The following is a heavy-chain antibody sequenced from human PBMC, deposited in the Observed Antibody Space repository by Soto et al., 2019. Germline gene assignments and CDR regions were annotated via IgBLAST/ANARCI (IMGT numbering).Heavy chain of an antibody. J-gene: IGHJ6*02. Sequence: ASVKVSCKASGGTFSSYAISWVRQAPGQGLEWMGGIIPIFGTANYAQKFQGRVTITADESTSTAYMELSSLRSEDTAVYYCARGGMSIAARPRYYCGMDVWGQGTTVTVSS. CDR1: GGTFSSYA. CDR3: ARGGMSIAARPRYYCGMDV. V-gene: IGHV1-69*13. D-gene: IGHD6-6*01. CDR2: IIPIFGTA.